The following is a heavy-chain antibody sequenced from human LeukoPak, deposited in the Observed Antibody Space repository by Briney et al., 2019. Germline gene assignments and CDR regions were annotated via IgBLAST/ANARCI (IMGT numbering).Heavy chain of an antibody. J-gene: IGHJ4*02. V-gene: IGHV3-74*01. CDR2: ISSDGSST. CDR1: GFTFSIYW. Sequence: GGSLRLSCAASGFTFSIYWMHWVRQPPGKGLVCVSRISSDGSSTSYADSVKGRFTISRDNAKNTLYLQMNSLRVEDTALYYCARDAPGNTALDYWGQGSLLTVSS. CDR3: ARDAPGNTALDY. D-gene: IGHD5-18*01.